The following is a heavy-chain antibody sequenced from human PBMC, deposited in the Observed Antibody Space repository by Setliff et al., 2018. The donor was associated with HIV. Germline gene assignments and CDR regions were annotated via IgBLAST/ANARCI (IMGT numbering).Heavy chain of an antibody. J-gene: IGHJ4*02. D-gene: IGHD4-17*01. V-gene: IGHV3-23*01. CDR3: TKGVQRLRPYYFDS. Sequence: SLSCAASGFIFSNYGMTWVRQAPGKGLEWVSGIRDNGVSPYYADSVTGRFTISRDNTKNTLYLQMNSLRVEDTAIYYCTKGVQRLRPYYFDSWGQGILVTVSS. CDR1: GFIFSNYG. CDR2: IRDNGVSP.